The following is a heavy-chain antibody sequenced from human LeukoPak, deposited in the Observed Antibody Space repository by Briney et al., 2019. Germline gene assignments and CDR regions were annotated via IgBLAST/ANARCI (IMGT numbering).Heavy chain of an antibody. V-gene: IGHV3-23*01. Sequence: GGSLRLSCAASGFTFSSYAMSWVRQAPGKGLEWVSAISGSGGSTYYADSVKGRFTISRDKSKNTLYLQMNSLRAEDTAVYYCAKGATKYSYGGTDYWGQGTLVTVSS. CDR3: AKGATKYSYGGTDY. D-gene: IGHD5-18*01. J-gene: IGHJ4*02. CDR1: GFTFSSYA. CDR2: ISGSGGST.